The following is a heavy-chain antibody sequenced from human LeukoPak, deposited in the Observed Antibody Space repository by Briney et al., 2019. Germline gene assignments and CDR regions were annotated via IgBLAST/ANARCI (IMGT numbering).Heavy chain of an antibody. CDR3: ARDSGERDSIDY. D-gene: IGHD3-10*01. Sequence: ASETLSLTCAVYGGSFSGYYWSWIRQPPGKGLEWIGEINHSGSTNYNPSLKSRVTISVDTSKNQFSLKLNSVTAADTAVYYCARDSGERDSIDYWGQGTLVTVSS. CDR1: GGSFSGYY. V-gene: IGHV4-34*01. J-gene: IGHJ4*02. CDR2: INHSGST.